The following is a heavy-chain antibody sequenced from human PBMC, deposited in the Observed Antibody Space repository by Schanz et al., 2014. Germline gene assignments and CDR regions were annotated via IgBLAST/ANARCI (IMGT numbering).Heavy chain of an antibody. J-gene: IGHJ4*02. Sequence: EVQLLESGGGLVEPGGSLRLSCAASGFTFSSNSMNWVRQAPGKGLEWISYIGSSSSRIDHADSVKGRFTISRDSSKNTLYLQMNSLRPEDTAIYYCAKNQYDDVDLSSFYFDFWGQGTLVTVSS. V-gene: IGHV3-48*04. CDR3: AKNQYDDVDLSSFYFDF. CDR1: GFTFSSNS. CDR2: IGSSSSRI. D-gene: IGHD3-10*02.